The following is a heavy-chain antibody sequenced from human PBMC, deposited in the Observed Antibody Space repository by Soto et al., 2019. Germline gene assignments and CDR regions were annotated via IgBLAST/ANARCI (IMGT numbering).Heavy chain of an antibody. D-gene: IGHD1-26*01. CDR2: IGDSGDHT. J-gene: IGHJ3*02. Sequence: EVQLVESGGGLVHPGGSLRLSCTAYGFTFTTVAMNWVRLAPGKGLEWVSIIGDSGDHTYYADSVKGRFTISRDNDKNTVSLEVSRLRDEDTAVYYCAKELRGAVGAFDISGQGTKVIVSS. CDR1: GFTFTTVA. V-gene: IGHV3-23*04. CDR3: AKELRGAVGAFDI.